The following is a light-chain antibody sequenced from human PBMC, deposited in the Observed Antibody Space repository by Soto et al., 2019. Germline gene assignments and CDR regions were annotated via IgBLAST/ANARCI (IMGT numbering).Light chain of an antibody. V-gene: IGLV4-69*01. CDR2: LNSDGSH. CDR1: SGHSSYT. J-gene: IGLJ3*02. CDR3: QTWGTGIRV. Sequence: QSVLTQSPSASASLGASVKLTCTLSSGHSSYTIAWHQQQPEKGPRYLMKLNSDGSHNKGDGIPDRFSGSSSGAERYLIISSLQSEDEADYYCQTWGTGIRVFGGGTKLTVL.